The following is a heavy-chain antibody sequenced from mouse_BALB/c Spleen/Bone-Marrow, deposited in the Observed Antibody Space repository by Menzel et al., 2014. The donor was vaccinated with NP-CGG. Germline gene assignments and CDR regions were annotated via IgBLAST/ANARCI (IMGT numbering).Heavy chain of an antibody. V-gene: IGHV4-1*02. CDR1: EFDFSRFW. J-gene: IGHJ3*01. Sequence: EVKLQESGGGLVQPGRSLKLSCAASEFDFSRFWMSWVRQAPEKGLEWIGEINPDSSTLNYTPSLKDKFIISRDNAKNTLYLQMSKVRSEDTALYYCARLSYYGRFAYWGQGTLVTVSA. CDR2: INPDSSTL. D-gene: IGHD1-1*01. CDR3: ARLSYYGRFAY.